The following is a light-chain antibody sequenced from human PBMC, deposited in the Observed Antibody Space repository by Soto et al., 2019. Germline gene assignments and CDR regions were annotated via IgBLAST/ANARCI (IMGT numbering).Light chain of an antibody. CDR3: QQYGSSPYT. CDR1: QSVAGSY. CDR2: GAS. J-gene: IGKJ2*01. V-gene: IGKV3-20*01. Sequence: EIVLTQSPGPLSLSPGERATLSCRARQSVAGSYLAWYQQRPGQAPRLLIYGASSRATGIPDRFSGSGSGTDFTLTVSRLEPEDFAVYYCQQYGSSPYTFGQGTKLEIK.